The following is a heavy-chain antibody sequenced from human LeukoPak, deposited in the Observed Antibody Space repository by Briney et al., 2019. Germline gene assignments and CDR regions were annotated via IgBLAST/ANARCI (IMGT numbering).Heavy chain of an antibody. V-gene: IGHV1-46*01. CDR3: ARAGGLSNFDY. CDR1: GYTFTNYY. J-gene: IGHJ4*02. CDR2: INPSGGRT. D-gene: IGHD2-8*02. Sequence: ASVKVSCKASGYTFTNYYMLWVRLSSGQGLQWMALINPSGGRTTYAQQFQGRLTVTRDTSTSVLYMELSSPRSDDTAVYYCARAGGLSNFDYWGQGTLVAVSS.